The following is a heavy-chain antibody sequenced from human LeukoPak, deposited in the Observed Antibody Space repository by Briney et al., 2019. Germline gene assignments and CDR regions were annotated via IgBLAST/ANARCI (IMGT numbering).Heavy chain of an antibody. CDR1: GYTFTAYY. V-gene: IGHV1-2*02. CDR3: STEDKYCSGTSCGDY. J-gene: IGHJ4*02. CDR2: INPNNGGT. D-gene: IGHD2-2*01. Sequence: ASVKVSCKASGYTFTAYYMHWVRQAPGQGLEWMGWINPNNGGTNYAQKFQDRVTMTRDTSISTAYMELSSLRSDDTAVYYCSTEDKYCSGTSCGDYWGQGTLVTVSS.